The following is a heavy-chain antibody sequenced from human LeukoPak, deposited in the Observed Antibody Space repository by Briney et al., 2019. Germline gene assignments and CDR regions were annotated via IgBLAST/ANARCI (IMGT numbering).Heavy chain of an antibody. CDR3: ARSGQKDIVATSYFDY. CDR2: IYYSGST. V-gene: IGHV4-31*03. D-gene: IGHD5-12*01. Sequence: SQTLSLTCTVSGGSISSGGYYWSWIRQHPGKGVEWIGYIYYSGSTYYNPSLKSRVTISVDTSKNQFSLKLSSVTAADTAVYYCARSGQKDIVATSYFDYWGQGTLVTVSS. J-gene: IGHJ4*02. CDR1: GGSISSGGYY.